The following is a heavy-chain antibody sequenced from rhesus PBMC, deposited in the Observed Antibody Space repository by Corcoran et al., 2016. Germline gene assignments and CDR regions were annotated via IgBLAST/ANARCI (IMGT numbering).Heavy chain of an antibody. CDR2: ISGSGGST. V-gene: IGHV4-173*01. CDR3: ARSNIVVVLNFDY. CDR1: GGSISSNY. D-gene: IGHD2-15*01. J-gene: IGHJ4*01. Sequence: QLQLQESGPGLVKPSETLSLTCAVSGGSISSNYWSWIRQPPGKGLGWIGRISGSGGSTDYNPSLRRRVTISTDTSKNQFSLKLSSVTAADTAVYYCARSNIVVVLNFDYWGQGVLVTVSS.